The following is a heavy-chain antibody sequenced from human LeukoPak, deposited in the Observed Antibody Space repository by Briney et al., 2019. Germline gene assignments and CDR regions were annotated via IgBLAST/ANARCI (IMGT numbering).Heavy chain of an antibody. V-gene: IGHV5-51*01. J-gene: IGHJ4*02. CDR1: GYSFSTYW. Sequence: RGESLKISCKGSGYSFSTYWIGWVRQKPGKGLEWMGIIYPGDSATRYSPSFQAQVTISVDKSISTAYLQWSSLKASDTAMYYCARLLIVGAHSGHYYFDSWGQGTLVTVSS. CDR2: IYPGDSAT. D-gene: IGHD1-26*01. CDR3: ARLLIVGAHSGHYYFDS.